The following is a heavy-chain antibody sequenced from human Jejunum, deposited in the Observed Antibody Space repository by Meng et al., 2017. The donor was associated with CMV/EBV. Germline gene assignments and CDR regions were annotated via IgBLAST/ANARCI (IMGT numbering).Heavy chain of an antibody. CDR1: GGSINNHF. CDR3: ARDVLLGTHNWFDP. J-gene: IGHJ5*02. V-gene: IGHV4-59*11. Sequence: SGGSINNHFWSWIRQPPGKGPEWIGYIYYTGSTDYNPSLKSRVTISVDTSKNQFSLKLNSVTAADTAVYYCARDVLLGTHNWFDPWGRGTLVTVSS. D-gene: IGHD1-14*01. CDR2: IYYTGST.